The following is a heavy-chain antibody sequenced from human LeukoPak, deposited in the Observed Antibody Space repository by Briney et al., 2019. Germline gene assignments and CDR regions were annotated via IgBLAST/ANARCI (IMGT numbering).Heavy chain of an antibody. V-gene: IGHV3-72*01. CDR3: ARVSMVRGVMTWYFDY. D-gene: IGHD3-10*01. CDR2: TRNKANSYTT. J-gene: IGHJ4*02. CDR1: GFTFSDHY. Sequence: GGSLRLSCAASGFTFSDHYMDWDRQAPGKGLEWVGRTRNKANSYTTEYAASVKGRFTISRDDLKNSLYLQMNSLKTEDTAVYYCARVSMVRGVMTWYFDYWGQGTLVTVSS.